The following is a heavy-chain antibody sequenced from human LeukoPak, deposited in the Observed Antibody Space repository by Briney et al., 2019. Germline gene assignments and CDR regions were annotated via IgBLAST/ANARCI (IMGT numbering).Heavy chain of an antibody. D-gene: IGHD6-19*01. CDR2: IYYSGST. V-gene: IGHV4-39*07. CDR1: GGSISSSSYY. Sequence: KSSETLSLTCTVSGGSISSSSYYWGWIRQPPGKGLEWIGSIYYSGSTYYNPSLKSRVTISVDTSKNQFSLKLSSVTAADTAVYYCARGTVPYSSAFDYWGQGTLVTVSS. J-gene: IGHJ4*02. CDR3: ARGTVPYSSAFDY.